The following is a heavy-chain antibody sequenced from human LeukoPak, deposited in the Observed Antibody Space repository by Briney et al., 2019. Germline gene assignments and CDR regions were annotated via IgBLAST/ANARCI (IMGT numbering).Heavy chain of an antibody. CDR3: ARDRRDIVVVPAAMPYYYYYYGMDV. CDR1: GFTFSSYE. D-gene: IGHD2-2*01. V-gene: IGHV3-48*03. Sequence: GGSLRLSCAASGFTFSSYEMNWVRQAPGKGLGWVSYISSSGSTIYYADSVKGRFTISRDNAKNSLYLQMNSLRAEDTAVYYCARDRRDIVVVPAAMPYYYYYYGMDVWGQGTTVTVSS. J-gene: IGHJ6*02. CDR2: ISSSGSTI.